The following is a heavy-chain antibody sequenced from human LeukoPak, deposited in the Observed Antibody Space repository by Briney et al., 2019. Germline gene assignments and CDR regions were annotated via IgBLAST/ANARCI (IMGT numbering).Heavy chain of an antibody. CDR3: ASIDTVTGYYFDY. J-gene: IGHJ4*02. V-gene: IGHV4-34*01. Sequence: SETLSLTCAVYGGSFSGYYWSWIRQPPGKGLEWIGEINHSGSTNYNPSLKSRVTISVDTSKNQFSLKLSSVTAADTAVYYCASIDTVTGYYFDYWGQGTLVTVSS. CDR1: GGSFSGYY. D-gene: IGHD4-17*01. CDR2: INHSGST.